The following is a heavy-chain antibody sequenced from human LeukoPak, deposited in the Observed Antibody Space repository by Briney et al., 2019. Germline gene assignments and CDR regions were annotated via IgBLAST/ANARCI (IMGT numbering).Heavy chain of an antibody. CDR1: GGSISSYY. CDR2: IYTSGST. D-gene: IGHD3-10*01. V-gene: IGHV4-4*07. J-gene: IGHJ3*02. Sequence: SETLSLTCTVSGGSISSYYWSWIRQPAGKGLEWIGRIYTSGSTNYNPSLKSRVTMSVDTSKNQFPLKLSSVTAADTAVYYCARDIWFGELYAFDIWGQGTMVTVSS. CDR3: ARDIWFGELYAFDI.